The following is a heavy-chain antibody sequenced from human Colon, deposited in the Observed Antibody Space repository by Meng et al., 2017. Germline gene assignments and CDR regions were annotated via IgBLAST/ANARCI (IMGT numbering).Heavy chain of an antibody. Sequence: QVELVESGGGVSQPGRCLRLSCAGSGFTFSSYEMHRVRQAPGKRLEWVAVISHDESNLHYADSVKGRYTLSRDNSKNTLDLQMNSLRAQDTAVYYCARDTTGDKAFDYWGQGTLVTVSS. J-gene: IGHJ4*02. V-gene: IGHV3-30*01. D-gene: IGHD7-27*01. CDR2: ISHDESNL. CDR1: GFTFSSYE. CDR3: ARDTTGDKAFDY.